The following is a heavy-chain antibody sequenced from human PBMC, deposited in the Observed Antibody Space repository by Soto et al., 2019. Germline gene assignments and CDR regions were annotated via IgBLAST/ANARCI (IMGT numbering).Heavy chain of an antibody. J-gene: IGHJ4*02. CDR2: ITHDGYNR. CDR3: AKGGSFDI. Sequence: QVQLVESGGSVVQPGGSRSLSCAASGFSFSYYGLHWVRQAPGKGLEWLALITHDGYNRYYADSVKGRFTISRDNSNNTIFLQMKSLTSEDTAVYCWAKGGSFDIWGKGTPVTVSS. V-gene: IGHV3-30*18. CDR1: GFSFSYYG. D-gene: IGHD6-6*01.